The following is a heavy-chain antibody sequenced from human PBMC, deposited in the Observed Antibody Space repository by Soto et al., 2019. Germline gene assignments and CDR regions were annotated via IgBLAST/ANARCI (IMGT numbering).Heavy chain of an antibody. D-gene: IGHD5-18*01. V-gene: IGHV1-2*02. CDR2: INPNSGGT. CDR1: GYTFTGYY. Sequence: ASVKVSCKASGYTFTGYYMHWVRQAPGQGLEWMGWINPNSGGTNYAQKFQGRVTMTRDTSISTAYMELSRLRSDDTAVYYCARDMTQLWSIYYYGMDVWGQGTTVTVSS. CDR3: ARDMTQLWSIYYYGMDV. J-gene: IGHJ6*02.